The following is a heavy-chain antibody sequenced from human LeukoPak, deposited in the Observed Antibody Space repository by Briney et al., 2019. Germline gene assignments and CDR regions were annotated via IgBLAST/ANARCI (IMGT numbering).Heavy chain of an antibody. CDR3: ARGPDYYDSSGYFNY. CDR1: GFTFSNAW. J-gene: IGHJ4*02. V-gene: IGHV3-48*01. Sequence: GGSLRLFCAASGFTFSNAWMNWVRQAPGKGLEWVSYISSSGSTTYYADSVKGRFTISRDNSKNTLYLQMNSLRAEDTAVYYCARGPDYYDSSGYFNYWGQGTLVTVSS. CDR2: ISSSGSTT. D-gene: IGHD3-22*01.